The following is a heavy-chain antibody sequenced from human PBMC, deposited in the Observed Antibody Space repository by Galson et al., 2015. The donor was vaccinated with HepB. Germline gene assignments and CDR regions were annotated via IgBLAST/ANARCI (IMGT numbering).Heavy chain of an antibody. CDR3: ARDRDGYGNDASDI. J-gene: IGHJ3*02. V-gene: IGHV3-33*01. CDR2: IWYDGSNK. Sequence: SLRLSCAASGFTFSSYGMHWVRQAPGKGLEWVAVIWYDGSNKYYADSVKGRFTISRDNSKNTLYLQMNSLRAEDTAVYYCARDRDGYGNDASDIWGQGTMVTVSS. D-gene: IGHD5-24*01. CDR1: GFTFSSYG.